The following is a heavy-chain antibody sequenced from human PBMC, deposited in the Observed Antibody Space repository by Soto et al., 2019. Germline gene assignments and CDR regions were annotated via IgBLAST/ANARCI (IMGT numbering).Heavy chain of an antibody. V-gene: IGHV3-33*08. J-gene: IGHJ4*02. Sequence: GGSLSLSCAASGFTFSSYGMHWVRQAPGKGLEWVAVIWYDGSNKYYADSVKGRFTISRDNSKNTLYLQMNSLRAEDTAVYYCARDHRGYSYGPAPDYWGQGTLVTVSS. D-gene: IGHD5-18*01. CDR2: IWYDGSNK. CDR1: GFTFSSYG. CDR3: ARDHRGYSYGPAPDY.